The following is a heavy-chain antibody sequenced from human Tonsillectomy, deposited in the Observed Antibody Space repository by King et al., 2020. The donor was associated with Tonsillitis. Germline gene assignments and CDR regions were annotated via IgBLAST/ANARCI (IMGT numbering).Heavy chain of an antibody. Sequence: VQLQQWGAGLLKPSETLSLTCAVYGGSFSGYSLSWIRQPPGKGLEWIGEINHGGSTNYNPALQRRVTISIDTSKNQSSLNLRSVTAADTAVYYCARGHIGSAAFDYWGQGTLVTVPA. D-gene: IGHD1-26*01. CDR2: INHGGST. CDR3: ARGHIGSAAFDY. J-gene: IGHJ4*02. CDR1: GGSFSGYS. V-gene: IGHV4-34*01.